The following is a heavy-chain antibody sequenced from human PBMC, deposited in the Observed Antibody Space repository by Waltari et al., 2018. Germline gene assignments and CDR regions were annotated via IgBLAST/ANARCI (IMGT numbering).Heavy chain of an antibody. Sequence: QVQLVQSGAEVKKPGASVKVSCKASGYTFTSYYMHWVRQAPGQGLEWMGITNPSGGSTIYARKFQGRVTMTRDTSTSTVYMELSSLRSEDTAVYYCATLTQGATGGKRVRAAFDIWGQGTMVTVSS. CDR1: GYTFTSYY. CDR3: ATLTQGATGGKRVRAAFDI. CDR2: TNPSGGST. V-gene: IGHV1-46*01. D-gene: IGHD1-26*01. J-gene: IGHJ3*02.